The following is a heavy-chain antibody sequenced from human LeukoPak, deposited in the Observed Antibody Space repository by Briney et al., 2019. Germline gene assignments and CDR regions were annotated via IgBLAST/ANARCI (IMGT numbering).Heavy chain of an antibody. CDR2: IYPGDSDI. V-gene: IGHV5-51*01. J-gene: IGHJ6*02. CDR3: ARHYSDSSAYSYRYYGMDV. D-gene: IGHD3-22*01. CDR1: GYSFTSYW. Sequence: RGGSLQISCKASGYSFTSYWIGWVRQMPGKGLEWMGIIYPGDSDIRYSPSFQGQVTISADKSISTAYLQWSSLKASDTAIYYCARHYSDSSAYSYRYYGMDVWGQGTTVTV.